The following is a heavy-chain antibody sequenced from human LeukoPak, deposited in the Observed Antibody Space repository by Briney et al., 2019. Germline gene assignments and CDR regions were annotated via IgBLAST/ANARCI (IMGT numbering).Heavy chain of an antibody. CDR1: GGSISSSNW. CDR2: IYHSGST. CDR3: AIVVITTGDAFDI. D-gene: IGHD3-22*01. Sequence: SETLSLTCAVSGGSISSSNWWSWVRQPPGKGLEWIGEIYHSGSTNYNPSLKSRVTISVDKSKNQFSLKLSSVTAADTAVYYCAIVVITTGDAFDIWGQGTMVTVSS. V-gene: IGHV4-4*02. J-gene: IGHJ3*02.